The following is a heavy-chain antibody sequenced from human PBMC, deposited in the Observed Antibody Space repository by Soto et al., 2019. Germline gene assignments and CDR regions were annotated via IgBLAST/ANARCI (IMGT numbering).Heavy chain of an antibody. CDR3: ARAGTNYGDYILGD. V-gene: IGHV3-72*01. D-gene: IGHD4-17*01. CDR2: SRSKANSYST. J-gene: IGHJ4*02. CDR1: GFTFSAHY. Sequence: EVQLVESGGGLAQPGGSLRLSCAASGFTFSAHYMDWVRQAPGKGLEWVGRSRSKANSYSTEYAASVKGRFTISRDESENSLYLQMNSLKTEDTAVYYCARAGTNYGDYILGDWGQGTLVTVSS.